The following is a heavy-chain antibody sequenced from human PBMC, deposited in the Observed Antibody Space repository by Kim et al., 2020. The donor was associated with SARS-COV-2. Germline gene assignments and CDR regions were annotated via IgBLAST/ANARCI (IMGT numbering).Heavy chain of an antibody. Sequence: GGSLRLSCAASGFTFSDYYMSWIRQAPGKGLEWVSYISSSGSTIYYADSVKGRFTISRDNAKNSLYLQMNSLRAEDTAVYYCARNGCSGGSCYPIMFTGVYGMDVWGQGTTVTVSS. V-gene: IGHV3-11*01. CDR1: GFTFSDYY. D-gene: IGHD2-15*01. J-gene: IGHJ6*02. CDR3: ARNGCSGGSCYPIMFTGVYGMDV. CDR2: ISSSGSTI.